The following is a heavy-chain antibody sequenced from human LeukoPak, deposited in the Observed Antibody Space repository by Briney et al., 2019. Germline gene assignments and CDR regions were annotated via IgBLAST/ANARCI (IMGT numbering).Heavy chain of an antibody. CDR2: RSIYNGNT. CDR1: GYDFINYG. Sequence: ASVKVSCKASGYDFINYGISWVRQAPGQGLEWMGWRSIYNGNTDYKLQGRVTMTTDTSTSTAYMELRSLRSDDTAVYYCARGGPFPSSSSSRGYYLDYWGQGTLVTVSS. CDR3: ARGGPFPSSSSSRGYYLDY. V-gene: IGHV1-18*01. D-gene: IGHD6-6*01. J-gene: IGHJ4*02.